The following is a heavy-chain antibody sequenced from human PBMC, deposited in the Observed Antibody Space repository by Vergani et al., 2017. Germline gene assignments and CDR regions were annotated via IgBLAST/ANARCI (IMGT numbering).Heavy chain of an antibody. CDR2: ISSSSSYI. D-gene: IGHD6-13*01. CDR3: AKEPAILVIAAAGTASAFDI. V-gene: IGHV3-21*04. Sequence: EVQLVESGGGLVQPGGSLRLSCAASGFTFSSYSMNWVRQAPGKGLEWVSSISSSSSYIYYADSVKGRFTISRDNAKNSLYLQMNSLRAEDTAVYYCAKEPAILVIAAAGTASAFDIWGQGTMVTVSS. J-gene: IGHJ3*02. CDR1: GFTFSSYS.